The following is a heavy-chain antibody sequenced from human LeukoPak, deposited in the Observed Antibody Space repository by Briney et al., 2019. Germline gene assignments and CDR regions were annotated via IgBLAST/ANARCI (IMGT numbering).Heavy chain of an antibody. CDR1: GYTFIDYY. Sequence: GASVKVSCKASGYTFIDYYIHWVRQAPGQGLEWMGWIDPKSGGTSCAQKFQDGVAMIRDTSISTAYMELTRLRSDDTAVYYCARAYSSGWYGSTDYWGQGTLVTVSS. CDR2: IDPKSGGT. CDR3: ARAYSSGWYGSTDY. D-gene: IGHD6-19*01. J-gene: IGHJ4*02. V-gene: IGHV1-2*02.